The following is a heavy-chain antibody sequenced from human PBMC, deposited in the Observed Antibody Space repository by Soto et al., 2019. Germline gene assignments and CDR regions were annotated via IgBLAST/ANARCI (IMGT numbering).Heavy chain of an antibody. D-gene: IGHD5-12*01. CDR2: NNVYNGDT. J-gene: IGHJ4*02. V-gene: IGHV1-18*04. CDR1: GYTFTSHG. Sequence: QVQLVQSGAEVKKPGASMKVSCKASGYTFTSHGISWVRQAPGQELEWMGWNNVYNGDTNYARKFQGRVSMTADSSTNTAYLEPRSLRSDGTAVVFCAKDALGRPLLATIHFDQWGQGTL. CDR3: AKDALGRPLLATIHFDQ.